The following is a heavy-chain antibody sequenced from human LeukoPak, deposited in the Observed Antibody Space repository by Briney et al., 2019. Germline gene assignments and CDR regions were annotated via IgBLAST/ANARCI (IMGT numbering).Heavy chain of an antibody. V-gene: IGHV3-7*01. D-gene: IGHD2-15*01. CDR2: INQDGSDK. Sequence: GGSLRLSCAASGFTFSSYAMNWVRQAPGKGLEWVAKINQDGSDKNYVDSVKGRFTISRDNAKNSLYLQTNNLRVEDTAVYYCARQGAADSRDYWGQGTLVTVSS. J-gene: IGHJ4*02. CDR1: GFTFSSYA. CDR3: ARQGAADSRDY.